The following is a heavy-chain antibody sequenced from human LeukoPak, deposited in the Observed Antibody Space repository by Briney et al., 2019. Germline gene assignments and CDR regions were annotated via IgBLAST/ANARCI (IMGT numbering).Heavy chain of an antibody. Sequence: PGGSLRLSCAASGFTFSSYEMNWVRQVPGKGLERVSYISSGGGTMFYADSVKGRFTISRDNAKNSLYLQIYSLRAEDTANYYCARGGSTYSRRYFDYWGQGTLVTVSS. J-gene: IGHJ4*02. CDR1: GFTFSSYE. CDR3: ARGGSTYSRRYFDY. V-gene: IGHV3-48*03. D-gene: IGHD2-15*01. CDR2: ISSGGGTM.